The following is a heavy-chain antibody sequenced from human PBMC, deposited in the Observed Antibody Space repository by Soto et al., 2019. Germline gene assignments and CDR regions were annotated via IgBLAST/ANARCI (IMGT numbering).Heavy chain of an antibody. CDR1: GFTFSSYG. CDR3: ATLVGGYGDLFDY. Sequence: PGGSMRLSCAASGFTFSSYGMHWVRPAPGKGLEWVAVISYDGSNKYYADSVKGRFTISRDNSKNTLYLQMNSLRAEDTAVYYCATLVGGYGDLFDYWGQGTLVTVSS. J-gene: IGHJ4*02. CDR2: ISYDGSNK. D-gene: IGHD4-17*01. V-gene: IGHV3-30*03.